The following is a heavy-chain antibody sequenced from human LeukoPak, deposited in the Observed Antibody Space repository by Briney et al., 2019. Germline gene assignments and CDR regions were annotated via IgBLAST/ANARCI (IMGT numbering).Heavy chain of an antibody. CDR2: IIPIFGTT. V-gene: IGHV1-69*13. J-gene: IGHJ6*03. D-gene: IGHD5-12*01. Sequence: GASVKLSCKASGGTFNIYAISWARHAPGQGLEWMGGIIPIFGTTNYARNFRGRVTITADESTSTAYMELSSLRSEDTAVYYCARGGRWLRPQPYYYYYYYMDVWGKGTTVTISS. CDR3: ARGGRWLRPQPYYYYYYYMDV. CDR1: GGTFNIYA.